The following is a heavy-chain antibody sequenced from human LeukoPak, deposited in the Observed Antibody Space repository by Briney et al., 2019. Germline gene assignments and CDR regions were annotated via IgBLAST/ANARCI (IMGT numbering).Heavy chain of an antibody. CDR3: AKMGPYRDSPYYYGMDV. D-gene: IGHD5-18*01. J-gene: IGHJ6*02. CDR1: GFTFSSYG. Sequence: GGSLRLSCVASGFTFSSYGMHWVRQAPGKGLEWVAFISYDGSNKYYADSMKGRFTISRDNSKNTLYLQMNSLRAEDTAVYYCAKMGPYRDSPYYYGMDVWGQGTTVTVSS. CDR2: ISYDGSNK. V-gene: IGHV3-30*18.